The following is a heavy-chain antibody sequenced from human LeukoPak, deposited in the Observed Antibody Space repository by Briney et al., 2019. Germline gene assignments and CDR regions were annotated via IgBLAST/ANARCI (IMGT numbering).Heavy chain of an antibody. D-gene: IGHD3-3*02. CDR2: INSDGSSL. J-gene: IGHJ2*01. Sequence: GGSLRLSCAASGFTFSSHWMHWVRQAPGKGLVWVSRINSDGSSLSYADSVKGRFTISRDNAKNTLYLQMNSLRAEDAAVYYCARDSTGYWYFDLWGRGTLVSVSS. CDR1: GFTFSSHW. CDR3: ARDSTGYWYFDL. V-gene: IGHV3-74*01.